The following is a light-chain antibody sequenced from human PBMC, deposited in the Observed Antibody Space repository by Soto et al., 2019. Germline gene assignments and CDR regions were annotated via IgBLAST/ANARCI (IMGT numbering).Light chain of an antibody. Sequence: EIVLTQSPGTLSLSPGERANLSCRATQSVSSSYLAWYQQKPGQAPRLLIYGASIRATGIPDRFSGSGSGTDFNPTSSRLEPEDFAVDYGQQYGSSPRTFGQGTKLEIK. J-gene: IGKJ2*01. CDR2: GAS. CDR1: QSVSSSY. CDR3: QQYGSSPRT. V-gene: IGKV3-20*01.